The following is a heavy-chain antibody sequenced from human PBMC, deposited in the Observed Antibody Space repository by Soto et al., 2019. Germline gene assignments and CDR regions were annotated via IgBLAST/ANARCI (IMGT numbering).Heavy chain of an antibody. CDR3: AHRPPGCVRGGSCYFDY. Sequence: QITLKESGPTLVKPTQTLTLTCTFSGFSLSTSGVGVGWIRQPPGKALEWLALIYWDDDKRYSPSLKSRLTITKDISLNRXVLTMTNMDPVDTATYYCAHRPPGCVRGGSCYFDYWGQGTLVTVSS. CDR1: GFSLSTSGVG. J-gene: IGHJ4*02. V-gene: IGHV2-5*02. D-gene: IGHD2-15*01. CDR2: IYWDDDK.